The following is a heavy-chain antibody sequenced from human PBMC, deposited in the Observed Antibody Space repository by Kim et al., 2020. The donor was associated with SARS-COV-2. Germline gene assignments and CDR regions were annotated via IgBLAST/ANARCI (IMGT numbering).Heavy chain of an antibody. D-gene: IGHD3-10*01. J-gene: IGHJ4*02. V-gene: IGHV1-18*01. CDR1: GYTFTSYG. Sequence: ASVKVSCKASGYTFTSYGISWVRQAPGQGLEWMGWISAYNGNTNYAQKLQGRVTMTTDTSTSTAYMELRSLRSDDTAVYYCARDPMVRGVMSDGGIVRDYWGQGTLVTVSS. CDR2: ISAYNGNT. CDR3: ARDPMVRGVMSDGGIVRDY.